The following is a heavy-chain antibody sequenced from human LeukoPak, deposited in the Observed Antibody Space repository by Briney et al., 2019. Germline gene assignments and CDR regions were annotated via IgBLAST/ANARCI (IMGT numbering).Heavy chain of an antibody. Sequence: ASVKISCKASGYTFTGYYMHWVRQAPGQGLEWMGWINPNSGGTNYAQKFQGRVTMTRDTSISTAYMELSRLRSDDTAVYYCARVRGGYSGSYYLHPVDYWGQGTLVTVSS. V-gene: IGHV1-2*02. J-gene: IGHJ4*02. CDR3: ARVRGGYSGSYYLHPVDY. CDR2: INPNSGGT. CDR1: GYTFTGYY. D-gene: IGHD1-26*01.